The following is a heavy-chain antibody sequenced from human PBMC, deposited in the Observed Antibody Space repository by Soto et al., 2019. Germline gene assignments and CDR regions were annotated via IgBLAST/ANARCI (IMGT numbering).Heavy chain of an antibody. Sequence: SETLSLTCAVAGGSISCYYWSWIRQPAGKGLEWIGRIYTSGSTNYNPSLKSRVTMSVDTSKNQFSLKLSSVTAADTAVYYCARDLSYYDSSGYSNWFDPWGQGTLVTVSS. D-gene: IGHD3-22*01. J-gene: IGHJ5*02. CDR1: GGSISCYY. CDR2: IYTSGST. V-gene: IGHV4-4*07. CDR3: ARDLSYYDSSGYSNWFDP.